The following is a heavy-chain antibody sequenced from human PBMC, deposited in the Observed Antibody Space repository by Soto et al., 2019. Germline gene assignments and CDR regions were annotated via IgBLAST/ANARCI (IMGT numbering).Heavy chain of an antibody. V-gene: IGHV3-53*01. D-gene: IGHD2-15*01. J-gene: IGHJ5*02. CDR3: VRDRGGSYWLDP. Sequence: PGGVPRLSCAASGFIVSNNYMSWVRQAPGKGLEWVSILYSGGTTYYADSVKGRFTFSGDNSENTVFLQMNNLRVEDTAVYYCVRDRGGSYWLDPWGQGTLVTVSS. CDR2: LYSGGTT. CDR1: GFIVSNNY.